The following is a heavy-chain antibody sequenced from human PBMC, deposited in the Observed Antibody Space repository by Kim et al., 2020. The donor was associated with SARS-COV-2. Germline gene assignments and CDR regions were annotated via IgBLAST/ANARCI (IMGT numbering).Heavy chain of an antibody. CDR1: GFTFSSYG. CDR2: ISYDGSNK. D-gene: IGHD2-15*01. Sequence: GGSLRLSCAASGFTFSSYGMHWVRQAPGKGLEWVAVISYDGSNKYYADSVKGRFTISRDNSKNTLYLQMNSLRAEDTAVYYCAKDPVAAANYYGMDVWGQGTTVTVSS. V-gene: IGHV3-30*18. CDR3: AKDPVAAANYYGMDV. J-gene: IGHJ6*02.